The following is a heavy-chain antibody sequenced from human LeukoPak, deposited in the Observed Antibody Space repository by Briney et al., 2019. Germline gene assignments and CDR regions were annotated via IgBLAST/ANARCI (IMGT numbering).Heavy chain of an antibody. Sequence: PGGSLRLSCAASGFTFSSYGMHWVRQAPGKGLEWVAFIRYDGSNKYYADSVKGRFTISRDNSKNTLYLQMNSLRAEGTAVYYCAKVSLSRAINYYYYYMDVWGKGTTVTVSS. CDR3: AKVSLSRAINYYYYYMDV. V-gene: IGHV3-30*02. CDR1: GFTFSSYG. CDR2: IRYDGSNK. J-gene: IGHJ6*03.